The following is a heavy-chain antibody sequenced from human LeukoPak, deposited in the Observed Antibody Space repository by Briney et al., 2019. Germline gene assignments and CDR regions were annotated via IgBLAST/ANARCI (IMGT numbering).Heavy chain of an antibody. CDR2: IYPSGSA. CDR3: ARDYNNWYFDL. CDR1: GDSISSYY. D-gene: IGHD5-24*01. Sequence: PSETLFLTCDVSGDSISSYYWSWSRQPAGKGLEWLGRIYPSGSANYNPSLKSRGTMSVDTSKNQFSLRLSSVTAADTAVYFCARDYNNWYFDLWGRGTLVTVSS. V-gene: IGHV4-4*07. J-gene: IGHJ2*01.